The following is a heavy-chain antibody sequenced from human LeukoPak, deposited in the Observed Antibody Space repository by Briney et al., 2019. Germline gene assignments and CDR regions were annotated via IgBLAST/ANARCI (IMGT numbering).Heavy chain of an antibody. CDR1: VFTFRRYA. Sequence: PGGSLRLSCAASVFTFRRYAMSWVRQAPGKGLEWVSSISGSGDRTYYADCVKGRFTISRENSKNTLYLQINSLRAENTAVYYCAKDLRYSYDSRDQGTLVTVSS. J-gene: IGHJ4*02. D-gene: IGHD3-22*01. CDR2: ISGSGDRT. V-gene: IGHV3-23*01. CDR3: AKDLRYSYDS.